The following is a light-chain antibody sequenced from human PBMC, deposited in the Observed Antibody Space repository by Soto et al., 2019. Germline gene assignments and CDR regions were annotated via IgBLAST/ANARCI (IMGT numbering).Light chain of an antibody. V-gene: IGLV1-44*01. CDR2: SNN. Sequence: QSVLTQPPSASGTPGQRVTISCSGSSSNIGSNTVNWYQQLPGTAPKLLIYSNNQRPSGVPDRFSGSKSGTSASLAISGLQAEDEADYFCGSYSSTATREVFGTGTKLTVL. J-gene: IGLJ1*01. CDR3: GSYSSTATREV. CDR1: SSNIGSNT.